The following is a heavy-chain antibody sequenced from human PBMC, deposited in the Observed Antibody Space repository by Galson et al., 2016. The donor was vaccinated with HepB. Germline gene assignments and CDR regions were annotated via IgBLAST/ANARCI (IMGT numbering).Heavy chain of an antibody. CDR1: GFPLSAYG. D-gene: IGHD5/OR15-5a*01. CDR3: VVSVYYR. CDR2: ISYDASSL. J-gene: IGHJ5*02. Sequence: SLRLSCAASGFPLSAYGMSWVRQAPGKGLEWVSDISYDASSLHYADSVKGRFTASRDNSGHTLYLQMNSLIPEDTAVYYCVVSVYYRWGRGTLVTVSS. V-gene: IGHV3-30*03.